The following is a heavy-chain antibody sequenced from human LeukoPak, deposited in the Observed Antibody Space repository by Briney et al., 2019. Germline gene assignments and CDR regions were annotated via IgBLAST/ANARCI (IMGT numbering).Heavy chain of an antibody. CDR3: ARGQYCSGGSCYYSDY. CDR1: GGTFSSYA. D-gene: IGHD2-15*01. V-gene: IGHV1-69*05. Sequence: SVKVSCKASGGTFSSYAISWVRQAPGQGLEWMGGIIPIFGTANYAQKLQGRVTMTTDTSTSTAYMELRSLRSDDTAVYYCARGQYCSGGSCYYSDYWGQGTLVTVSS. J-gene: IGHJ4*02. CDR2: IIPIFGTA.